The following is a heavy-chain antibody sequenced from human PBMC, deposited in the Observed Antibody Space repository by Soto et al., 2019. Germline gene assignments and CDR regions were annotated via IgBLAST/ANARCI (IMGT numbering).Heavy chain of an antibody. V-gene: IGHV3-73*01. CDR1: GFTFSGST. Sequence: GESLKISCAASGFTFSGSTIHWIRQASGKGLEGVGRIRSKTDSYVTAYAASVRGRFIISRDDSKNTAHLQMNSLKIEDTAMYYCSDVRDGYGGQGTLVTVSS. CDR3: SDVRDGY. CDR2: IRSKTDSYVT. J-gene: IGHJ4*02. D-gene: IGHD2-21*01.